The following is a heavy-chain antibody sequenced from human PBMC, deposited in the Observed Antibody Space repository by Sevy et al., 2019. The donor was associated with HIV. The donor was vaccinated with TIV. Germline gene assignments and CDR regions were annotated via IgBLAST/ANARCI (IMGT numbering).Heavy chain of an antibody. J-gene: IGHJ4*02. CDR1: GFPLSSYW. CDR2: INQHGSKK. V-gene: IGHV3-7*01. Sequence: GWSLRLSCAASGFPLSSYWMTWVRQAPGKGLEWVANINQHGSKKYYLDSVKGRFTISRDNAKNSVYLRMNSLRAEDTAIYFCAREIAGAGSYWGQGTLVTVSS. CDR3: AREIAGAGSY. D-gene: IGHD6-13*01.